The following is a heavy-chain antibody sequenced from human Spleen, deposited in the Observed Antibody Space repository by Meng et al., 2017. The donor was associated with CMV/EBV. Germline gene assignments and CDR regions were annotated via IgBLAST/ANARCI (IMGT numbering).Heavy chain of an antibody. J-gene: IGHJ4*02. Sequence: VHLVEPGGGVVQPGRSPRLSWAASGFTFSSYAMPWVRQAPGKGLEWVAVISYDGSNKYYADSVKGRFTISRDNSKNTLYLQMNSLRAEDTAVYYCARADWAAPVWGQGTLVTVSS. V-gene: IGHV3-30-3*01. CDR3: ARADWAAPV. CDR1: GFTFSSYA. CDR2: ISYDGSNK. D-gene: IGHD3-9*01.